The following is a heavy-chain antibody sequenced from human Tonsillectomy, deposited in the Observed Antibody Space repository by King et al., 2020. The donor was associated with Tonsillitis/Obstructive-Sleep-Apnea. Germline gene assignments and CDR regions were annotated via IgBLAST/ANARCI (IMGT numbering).Heavy chain of an antibody. V-gene: IGHV1-69*01. Sequence: QLVQSGAEVKKPGSSVKVSCKASGGTFSSYAISWVRQAPGQGLEWMGGIIPIFGTANYAQKFQGRVTITADESTGTAYMELSSLRSEDTAVYYCARTHYDFSSGSPSEIDYWGQGTLVTVSS. CDR1: GGTFSSYA. J-gene: IGHJ4*02. D-gene: IGHD3-3*01. CDR3: ARTHYDFSSGSPSEIDY. CDR2: IIPIFGTA.